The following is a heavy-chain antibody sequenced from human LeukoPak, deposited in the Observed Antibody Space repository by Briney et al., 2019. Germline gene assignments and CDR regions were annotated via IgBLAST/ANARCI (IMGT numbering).Heavy chain of an antibody. Sequence: GASVKVSCKASGYTFTSYAMNWVRQAPAQGLEWMGGIIPIFGTANYAQKFQGRVTITTDESTSTAYMELSSLRSEDTAVYYCARGRGPNMQQLVLDYWGQGTLVTVSS. J-gene: IGHJ4*02. CDR3: ARGRGPNMQQLVLDY. D-gene: IGHD6-13*01. CDR2: IIPIFGTA. V-gene: IGHV1-69*05. CDR1: GYTFTSYA.